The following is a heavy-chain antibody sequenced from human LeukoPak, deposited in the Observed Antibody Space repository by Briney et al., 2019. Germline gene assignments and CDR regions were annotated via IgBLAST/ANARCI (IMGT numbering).Heavy chain of an antibody. CDR1: VGTFSSYA. CDR2: IIPIFGTA. V-gene: IGHV1-69*06. CDR3: ARSRLRLGELSLLIDY. Sequence: ASVKVSCKASVGTFSSYAISWVRQAPGQGLEWMGRIIPIFGTANYAQKFQGRVTITADKSTSTAYMELSSLRSEDTAVYYCARSRLRLGELSLLIDYWGQGTLVTVSS. D-gene: IGHD3-16*02. J-gene: IGHJ4*02.